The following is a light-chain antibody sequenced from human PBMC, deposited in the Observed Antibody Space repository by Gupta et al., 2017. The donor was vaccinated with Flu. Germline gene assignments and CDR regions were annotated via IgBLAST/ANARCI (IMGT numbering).Light chain of an antibody. CDR3: CAYAGRDVV. J-gene: IGLJ2*01. CDR1: SSDVGSYNL. Sequence: QSALTQPASVSGSPGQSITISCTGTSSDVGSYNLVSWYQQHPCKAPKLMIYEGSKRPSGVSNRFSGSKSGNTASLTISGLQAEDEADYYCCAYAGRDVVFGGGTKLTVL. V-gene: IGLV2-23*01. CDR2: EGS.